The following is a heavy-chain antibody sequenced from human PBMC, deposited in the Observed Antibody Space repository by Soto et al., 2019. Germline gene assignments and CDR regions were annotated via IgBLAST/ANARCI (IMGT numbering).Heavy chain of an antibody. V-gene: IGHV3-30*03. CDR2: ISYDGSNK. D-gene: IGHD3-22*01. CDR1: GFTFSSYG. J-gene: IGHJ5*02. CDR3: SYDSSGYRTEYNWFDP. Sequence: GGSLRLSCAASGFTFSSYGMHWVRQAPGKGLEWVAVISYDGSNKYYADSVKGRFTISRDNSKNTLYLQMNGLRAEETAVYYCSYDSSGYRTEYNWFDPWGQGTLVTVSS.